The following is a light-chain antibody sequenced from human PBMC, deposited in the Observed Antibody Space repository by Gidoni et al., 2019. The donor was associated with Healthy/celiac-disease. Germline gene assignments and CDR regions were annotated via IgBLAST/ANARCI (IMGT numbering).Light chain of an antibody. CDR3: SSYTSSSTGV. CDR2: EVS. J-gene: IGLJ1*01. V-gene: IGLV2-14*01. Sequence: QSALTQPASVSGSPGQSITISCPGTRRDVGGYNYVSWYQQHPGKAPKLMIYEVSNRPSGVSNRFSGSKSGNTASLTISGLQAEDEADYYCSSYTSSSTGVFGTGTKVTVL. CDR1: RRDVGGYNY.